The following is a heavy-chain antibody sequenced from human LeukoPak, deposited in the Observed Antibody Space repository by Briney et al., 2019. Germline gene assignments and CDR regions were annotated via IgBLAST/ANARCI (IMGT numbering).Heavy chain of an antibody. CDR3: AREYARSGGSSLLWYFDY. J-gene: IGHJ4*02. V-gene: IGHV7-4-1*02. D-gene: IGHD2-15*01. CDR2: INTNTGNP. Sequence: ASVKVSCKASGYTFTSYAMNWVRQAPGQGLEWMGWINTNTGNPTYAQGFTGRFVFSLDTSVSTAYLQISSLKAEDTAVYYCAREYARSGGSSLLWYFDYWGQGTLVTVSS. CDR1: GYTFTSYA.